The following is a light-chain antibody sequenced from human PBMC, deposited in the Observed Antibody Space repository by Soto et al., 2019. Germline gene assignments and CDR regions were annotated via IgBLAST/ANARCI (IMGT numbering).Light chain of an antibody. CDR1: QGISSW. CDR2: EAS. Sequence: DIQMTQSRSSVSASVGDRVTITCRASQGISSWLAWYQQHQGKAPKLLIYEASNLQPGVPSRFSGSRSGTQFTLTISSLQPEDFATYYCQQVHTFPPTFGGGTKVEVK. CDR3: QQVHTFPPT. V-gene: IGKV1-12*01. J-gene: IGKJ4*01.